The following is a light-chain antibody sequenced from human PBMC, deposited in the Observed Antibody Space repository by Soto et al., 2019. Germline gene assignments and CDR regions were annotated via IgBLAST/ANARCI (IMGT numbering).Light chain of an antibody. Sequence: EIVLTQSPGTLSLSPGERATLSCRASQSVSSSYLAWYQQKPGQAPRLLIYGASSRATGFPARFNGSGCGSHFSTTISLLVHEPLAVYYCQPYGSSPLLSFDQETTLEIK. J-gene: IGKJ2*01. CDR1: QSVSSSY. CDR2: GAS. V-gene: IGKV3-20*01. CDR3: QPYGSSPLLS.